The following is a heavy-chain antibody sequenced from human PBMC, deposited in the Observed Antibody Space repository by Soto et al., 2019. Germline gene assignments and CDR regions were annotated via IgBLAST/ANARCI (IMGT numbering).Heavy chain of an antibody. D-gene: IGHD3-10*01. CDR1: RFFFSAYA. CDR2: ISYDGNVK. Sequence: GGSLRLSCTASRFFFSAYAMHWVRQAPGKGLEWVAVISYDGNVKYYADSVKGRFTISRDNSKDTLYLQMNSLRGEDTAVYYCAKTSGGSNYYYYGMDDWGQGTAVTVSS. CDR3: AKTSGGSNYYYYGMDD. V-gene: IGHV3-30-3*02. J-gene: IGHJ6*02.